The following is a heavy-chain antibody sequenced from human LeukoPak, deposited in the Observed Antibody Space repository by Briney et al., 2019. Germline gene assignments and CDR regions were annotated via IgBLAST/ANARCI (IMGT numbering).Heavy chain of an antibody. CDR3: ARPYSSSWYEGWFDP. J-gene: IGHJ5*02. D-gene: IGHD6-13*01. Sequence: ASVKVSCKASGYTFTSYDINWVRQATGQGLEWMGWINPNSGGTNYAQKFQGRVTMTRDTSISTAYMELSRLRSDDTAVYYCARPYSSSWYEGWFDPWGQGTLVTVSS. CDR1: GYTFTSYD. V-gene: IGHV1-2*02. CDR2: INPNSGGT.